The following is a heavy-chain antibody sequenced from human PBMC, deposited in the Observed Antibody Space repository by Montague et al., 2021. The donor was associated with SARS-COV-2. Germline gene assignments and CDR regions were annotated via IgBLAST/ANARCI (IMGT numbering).Heavy chain of an antibody. CDR3: ARAAMESTILPQWYFDL. J-gene: IGHJ2*01. CDR1: GGSISGGRYY. Sequence: TLSLTCTVSGGSISGGRYYWSWIRQHPGKGLEWIGYIYYTGSTYYNPSLKTRVAISVDTSKNQFSLKLSSVTAADTALYYCARAAMESTILPQWYFDLWGRGTLGAVSS. V-gene: IGHV4-31*03. CDR2: IYYTGST. D-gene: IGHD5/OR15-5a*01.